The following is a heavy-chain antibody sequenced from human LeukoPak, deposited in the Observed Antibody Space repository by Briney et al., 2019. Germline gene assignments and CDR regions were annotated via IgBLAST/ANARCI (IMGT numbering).Heavy chain of an antibody. V-gene: IGHV1-69*04. CDR1: VCTFSSYA. CDR2: IIPILGIA. J-gene: IGHJ6*02. CDR3: ARVPDIVGGRESYYYYGMDV. D-gene: IGHD2-15*01. Sequence: GASVNVSCKASVCTFSSYAISWVRQAPGQGLEWMGRIIPILGIANYAQKFQGRVTITADKSTSTAYMELSSLSSEDTAVYYCARVPDIVGGRESYYYYGMDVWGQGTTVTVSS.